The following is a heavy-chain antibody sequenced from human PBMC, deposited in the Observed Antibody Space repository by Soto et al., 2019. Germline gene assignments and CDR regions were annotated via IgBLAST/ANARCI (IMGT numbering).Heavy chain of an antibody. D-gene: IGHD1-26*01. Sequence: SETLSLTCNVSGGSVSSGSYYWSWIRQPPGKGLEWIGYIYYSGSTNYNPSLKSRVTISVDTSKNQFSLKLSSVTAADTAVYYCARGELPSGYYFDYWGQGTLVTVSS. CDR2: IYYSGST. CDR1: GGSVSSGSYY. J-gene: IGHJ4*02. V-gene: IGHV4-61*01. CDR3: ARGELPSGYYFDY.